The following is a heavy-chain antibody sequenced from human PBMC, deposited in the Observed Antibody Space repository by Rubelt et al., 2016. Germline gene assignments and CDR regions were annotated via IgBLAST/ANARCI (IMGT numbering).Heavy chain of an antibody. J-gene: IGHJ3*02. CDR2: ISAYNGNT. CDR1: GYTFTSYG. D-gene: IGHD5-24*01. CDR3: ARRDGYNWDDAFDI. Sequence: QVQLVQSGAEVKKPGASVKVSCKASGYTFTSYGISWVRQAPGQGLEWMGWISAYNGNTNYAQKLKGRVTRPTDTSTSTAYMELRSLRSDDTAVYYCARRDGYNWDDAFDIWGQGTMVTVSS. V-gene: IGHV1-18*01.